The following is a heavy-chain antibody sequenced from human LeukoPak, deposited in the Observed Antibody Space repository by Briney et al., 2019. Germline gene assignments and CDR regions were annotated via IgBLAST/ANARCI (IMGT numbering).Heavy chain of an antibody. D-gene: IGHD6-19*01. Sequence: ASVKVSCKVSGYTLTELSMHWVRQAPGKGLEWMGGFDPEDGETIYAQKFQGRVTMTEDTSTDTAYMELSSLRSDDTAVYYCATEYSSGWYGGFNYWGQGTLVTVSS. CDR3: ATEYSSGWYGGFNY. J-gene: IGHJ4*02. CDR1: GYTLTELS. V-gene: IGHV1-24*01. CDR2: FDPEDGET.